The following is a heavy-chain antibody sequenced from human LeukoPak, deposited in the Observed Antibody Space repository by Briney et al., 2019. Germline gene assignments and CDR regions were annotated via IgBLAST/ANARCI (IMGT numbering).Heavy chain of an antibody. CDR2: IYTSGST. D-gene: IGHD6-13*01. J-gene: IGHJ2*01. CDR1: GGSVSSYY. Sequence: SETLSLTCTVSGGSVSSYYWSWIRQPAGKGLEWIGRIYTSGSTNYNPSLKSRVTMSVDTSKNQFSLKLSSVTAADTAVYYCARIAAAGSEYFDLWGRGTLVTVSS. CDR3: ARIAAAGSEYFDL. V-gene: IGHV4-4*07.